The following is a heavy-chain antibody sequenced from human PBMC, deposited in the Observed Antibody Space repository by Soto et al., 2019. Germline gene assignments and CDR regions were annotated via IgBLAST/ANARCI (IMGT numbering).Heavy chain of an antibody. D-gene: IGHD1-26*01. V-gene: IGHV1-3*01. Sequence: ASVKVSCKASGYTFTSYAMHWVRQAPGQRLEWMEWINAGNGNTKYSQKFQGRVTITRDTSASTAYMELNSLKTEDTAVYYCTTEEREDSGLEVRDYYYYGMDVWGQGTTVTVSS. J-gene: IGHJ6*02. CDR2: INAGNGNT. CDR3: TTEEREDSGLEVRDYYYYGMDV. CDR1: GYTFTSYA.